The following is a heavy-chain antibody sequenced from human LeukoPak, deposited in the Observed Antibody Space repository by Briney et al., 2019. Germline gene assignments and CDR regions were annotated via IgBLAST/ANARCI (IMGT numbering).Heavy chain of an antibody. CDR3: AKAGIAVPATPEY. Sequence: GGSLRLSCAASGFTFRSYAMNWVRQAPGKGLEWVSVISSSGGTTYYSDSVKGRFIISRDNSKNTLYLQMNSLRAEDTAVYYCAKAGIAVPATPEYCGQGTQVTVSS. CDR2: ISSSGGTT. D-gene: IGHD6-19*01. V-gene: IGHV3-23*01. J-gene: IGHJ4*02. CDR1: GFTFRSYA.